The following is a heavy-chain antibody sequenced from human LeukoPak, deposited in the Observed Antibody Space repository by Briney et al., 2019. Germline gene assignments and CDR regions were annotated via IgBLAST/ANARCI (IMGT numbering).Heavy chain of an antibody. Sequence: SETLSLTCTVSGGSISSYYWSWIRQPPGKGLEWIGYIYYSGSTNYNPSLKSRVTISVDTSKNQFSLKLSSVTAADTAVYYCARVEYSGSYYGGLDYWGRGTLVTVSS. J-gene: IGHJ4*02. CDR2: IYYSGST. D-gene: IGHD1-26*01. V-gene: IGHV4-59*01. CDR3: ARVEYSGSYYGGLDY. CDR1: GGSISSYY.